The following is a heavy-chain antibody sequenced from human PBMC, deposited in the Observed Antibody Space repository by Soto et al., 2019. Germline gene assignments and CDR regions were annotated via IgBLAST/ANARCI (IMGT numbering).Heavy chain of an antibody. D-gene: IGHD6-13*01. CDR1: GFTFSSYA. CDR3: AKDTGYSSSWYVGVYDY. Sequence: EVQLLESGGGLVQPGGSLRLSCAASGFTFSSYAMSWVRQAPGKGLEWVSAISGSGGSTYYADSVKGRFTISRDNSKNTLYLQMNSLRAEDTAVSYCAKDTGYSSSWYVGVYDYWGQGTLVTVSS. J-gene: IGHJ4*02. CDR2: ISGSGGST. V-gene: IGHV3-23*01.